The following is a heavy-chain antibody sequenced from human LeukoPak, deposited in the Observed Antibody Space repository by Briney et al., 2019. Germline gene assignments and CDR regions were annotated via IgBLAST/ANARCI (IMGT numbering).Heavy chain of an antibody. CDR3: ARVDILTGYYMDY. CDR1: GFTFSSYA. J-gene: IGHJ4*02. V-gene: IGHV3-30*04. Sequence: GGSLRLSCAASGFTFSSYAMHWVRQAPGKGLEWVAVISYDGSNKYYADSVKGRVTISRDNSKNTLYLQMNSLRAEDTAVYYCARVDILTGYYMDYWGQGTLVTVSS. CDR2: ISYDGSNK. D-gene: IGHD3-9*01.